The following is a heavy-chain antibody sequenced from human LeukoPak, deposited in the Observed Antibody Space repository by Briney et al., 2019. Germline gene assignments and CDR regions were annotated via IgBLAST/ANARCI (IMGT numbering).Heavy chain of an antibody. V-gene: IGHV3-48*04. J-gene: IGHJ4*02. D-gene: IGHD3-22*01. CDR2: ISSSSSTI. CDR1: GGSISSSN. CDR3: ARDPGGYFDFDY. Sequence: PSGTLSLTCAVSGGSISSSNWWNWVRQAPGKGLEWVSYISSSSSTIYYADSVKGRFTISRDNAKNSLYLQMNSLRAEDTAVYYCARDPGGYFDFDYWGQGTLVTVSS.